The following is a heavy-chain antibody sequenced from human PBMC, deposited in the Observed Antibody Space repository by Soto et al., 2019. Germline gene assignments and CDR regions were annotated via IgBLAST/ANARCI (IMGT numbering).Heavy chain of an antibody. Sequence: QVQLVQSGAEVKKPGSSVKVSCKASGGIFSTYAISWLRQAPGQGLEWMGGIIPLFGTPNYAQRVQGRVTITADESTSTAYMDLSRLRSEDTAVYYCARDRDDYGSGNYYNRIAFWGQGTLVTVSS. J-gene: IGHJ4*02. CDR1: GGIFSTYA. CDR2: IIPLFGTP. CDR3: ARDRDDYGSGNYYNRIAF. D-gene: IGHD3-10*01. V-gene: IGHV1-69*01.